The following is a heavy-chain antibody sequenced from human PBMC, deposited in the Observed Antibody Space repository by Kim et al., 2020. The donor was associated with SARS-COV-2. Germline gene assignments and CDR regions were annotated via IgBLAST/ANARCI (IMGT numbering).Heavy chain of an antibody. Sequence: NKYNADSVKCRFTISRDNSKNTLYLQMHSLSAEDMAVYYCARGTDYAMDVWGQGTTVIVSS. J-gene: IGHJ6*02. D-gene: IGHD3-10*01. CDR3: ARGTDYAMDV. CDR2: NK. V-gene: IGHV3-33*01.